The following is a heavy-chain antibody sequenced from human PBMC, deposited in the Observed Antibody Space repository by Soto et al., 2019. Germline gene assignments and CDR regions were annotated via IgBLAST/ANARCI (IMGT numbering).Heavy chain of an antibody. CDR2: IYYSGST. J-gene: IGHJ4*02. D-gene: IGHD3-10*01. CDR1: GGSISSYY. V-gene: IGHV4-59*01. CDR3: ARSKLLWFGDGFDY. Sequence: QVQLQESGPGLVKPSETLSLTCTVSGGSISSYYWSWIRQPPGKGLEWIGYIYYSGSTNYNPSLKSRVTISVDTSKNQFSLKLSSVTAADTAVYYCARSKLLWFGDGFDYWGQGTLVTVSS.